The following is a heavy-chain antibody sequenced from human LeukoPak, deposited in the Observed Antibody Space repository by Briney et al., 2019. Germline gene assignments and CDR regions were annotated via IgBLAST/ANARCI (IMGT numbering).Heavy chain of an antibody. CDR1: GDSISSYY. D-gene: IGHD3-3*01. Sequence: SETLSLTCTVSGDSISSYYWSWIRQPPGKGLEWIGYIYYSGSTNYNPSLKSRVTISVDTSKNQFSLKLSSVTAADTAVYYCARGQHDFWSGYFFDYWGQGTLVTVSS. J-gene: IGHJ4*02. CDR3: ARGQHDFWSGYFFDY. CDR2: IYYSGST. V-gene: IGHV4-59*01.